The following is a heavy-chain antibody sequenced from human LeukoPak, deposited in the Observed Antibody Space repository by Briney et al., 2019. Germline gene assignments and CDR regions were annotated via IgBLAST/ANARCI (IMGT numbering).Heavy chain of an antibody. CDR1: GYSISSGYY. CDR2: IYHSGST. D-gene: IGHD5-12*01. J-gene: IGHJ4*02. V-gene: IGHV4-38-2*02. Sequence: KPSETLSLTCTVSGYSISSGYYWGWIRQPPGKGLEWIGSIYHSGSTYYNPSLKSRVTISVDTSKNQFSLKLSSVTAADTAVYYCARREWLRFKSFDYWGQGTLVTVSS. CDR3: ARREWLRFKSFDY.